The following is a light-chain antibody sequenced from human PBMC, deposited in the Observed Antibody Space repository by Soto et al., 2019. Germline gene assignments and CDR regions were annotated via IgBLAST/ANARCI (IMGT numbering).Light chain of an antibody. CDR2: DAS. Sequence: DIQVTQSPPTLSASVGDRVTITCRASQTISTWMAWYQQKPGKAPKLLVYDASTLQSGVASRFSGSGSGTEFTLIISGLQPDDSATYYCQQYTNTNNPWMFGQGTTLDIK. CDR1: QTISTW. CDR3: QQYTNTNNPWM. V-gene: IGKV1-5*01. J-gene: IGKJ2*01.